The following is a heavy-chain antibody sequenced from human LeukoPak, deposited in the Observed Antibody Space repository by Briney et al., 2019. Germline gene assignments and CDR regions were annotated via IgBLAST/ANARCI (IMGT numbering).Heavy chain of an antibody. CDR3: ARRSDYDFWSGPNNYYYGMDV. J-gene: IGHJ6*02. CDR1: GYTFTSYG. V-gene: IGHV1-18*01. Sequence: ASVKVSCKASGYTFTSYGISWVRQAPGQGLEWMGWISAYNGNTNYAQKLQGRVTMTTDTSTSTAYMELRSPRSDDTAVYYCARRSDYDFWSGPNNYYYGMDVWGQGTTVTVSS. D-gene: IGHD3-3*01. CDR2: ISAYNGNT.